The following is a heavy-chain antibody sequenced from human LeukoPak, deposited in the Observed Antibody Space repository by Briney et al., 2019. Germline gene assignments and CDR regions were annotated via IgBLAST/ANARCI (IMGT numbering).Heavy chain of an antibody. CDR1: GYSFTSYY. CDR2: IYPGDSET. J-gene: IGHJ4*02. Sequence: GESLEISCKVSGYSFTSYYIGWVRQMPGKGVEWVGIIYPGDSETRYSPSFQGQVTISADRSISTAYLRWRSLQTSDTALYFCVRVGAYFGDYGALDYWGQGTLVTVSS. V-gene: IGHV5-51*01. CDR3: VRVGAYFGDYGALDY. D-gene: IGHD4-17*01.